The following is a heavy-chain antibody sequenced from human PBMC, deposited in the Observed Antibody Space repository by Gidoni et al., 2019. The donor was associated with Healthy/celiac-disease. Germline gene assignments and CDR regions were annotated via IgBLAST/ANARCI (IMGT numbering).Heavy chain of an antibody. V-gene: IGHV3-23*04. D-gene: IGHD4-4*01. CDR1: GFTFSSYA. J-gene: IGHJ4*02. CDR2: ISGSGGST. CDR3: AKDDRGGSAWGTVTSEIDY. Sequence: QLVESGGGLVQPGGSLRLSCAASGFTFSSYAMSWVRQAPGKGLEWVSAISGSGGSTYYADSVKGRFTISRDNSKNTLYLQMNSLRAEDTAVYYCAKDDRGGSAWGTVTSEIDYWGQGTLVTVSS.